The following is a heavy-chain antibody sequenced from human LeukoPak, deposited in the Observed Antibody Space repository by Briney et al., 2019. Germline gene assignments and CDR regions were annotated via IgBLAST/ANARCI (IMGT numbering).Heavy chain of an antibody. Sequence: NPSETLSLTCTVSGYSISSGYYWGWVRPAPGKGLEWVSSISSSSSYIYYADSVKGRFTISRDNSKNTLYLQMNSLRAEDTAVYYCARRAGAYSHPYDYWGQGTLVTVSS. CDR2: ISSSSSYI. CDR3: ARRAGAYSHPYDY. CDR1: GYSISSGYY. J-gene: IGHJ4*02. V-gene: IGHV3-21*04. D-gene: IGHD4/OR15-4a*01.